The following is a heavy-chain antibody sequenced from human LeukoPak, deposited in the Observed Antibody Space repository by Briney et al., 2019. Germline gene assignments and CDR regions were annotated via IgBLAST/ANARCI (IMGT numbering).Heavy chain of an antibody. D-gene: IGHD3-22*01. V-gene: IGHV1-2*02. CDR3: ARDSSGFDY. Sequence: ASVKVSCKASGYTFTDYFMLWVRQAPGQGLEWMGWINPNSGATNYAQKFQDRVTMTRDTSISTAYMELSSLRSEDTAVYYCARDSSGFDYWGQGTLVTVSS. J-gene: IGHJ4*02. CDR2: INPNSGAT. CDR1: GYTFTDYF.